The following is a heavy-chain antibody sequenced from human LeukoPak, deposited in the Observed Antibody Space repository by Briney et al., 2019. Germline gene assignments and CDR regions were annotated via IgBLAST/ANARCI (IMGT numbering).Heavy chain of an antibody. CDR3: ARDRRDYYYDSGGYDY. J-gene: IGHJ4*02. CDR1: GGSISSGGYY. CDR2: IYTSGST. Sequence: SETLSLTCTVSGGSISSGGYYWSWIRQPAGKGLEWIGRIYTSGSTNYNPSLKSRVTMSVDTSKNQFSLKLSSVTAADTAVYYCARDRRDYYYDSGGYDYWGQGNLVTVSS. V-gene: IGHV4-61*02. D-gene: IGHD3-22*01.